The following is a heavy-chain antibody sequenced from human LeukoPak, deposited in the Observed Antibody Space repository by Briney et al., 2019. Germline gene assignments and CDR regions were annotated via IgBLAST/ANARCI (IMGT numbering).Heavy chain of an antibody. CDR3: ARARKYYYDSSGQENWFDP. J-gene: IGHJ5*02. CDR1: GYTFTSYG. CDR2: ISPYNGNT. V-gene: IGHV1-18*01. D-gene: IGHD3-22*01. Sequence: ASVKVSCKASGYTFTSYGISWVRQAPGQGLEWMGWISPYNGNTNYAQKLQGRVTMTTDTSTTTAYMELRSLRSDDTAVYYCARARKYYYDSSGQENWFDPWGQGTLVTVSS.